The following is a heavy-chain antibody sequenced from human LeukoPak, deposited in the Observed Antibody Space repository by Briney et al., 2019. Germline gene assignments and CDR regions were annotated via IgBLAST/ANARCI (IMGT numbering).Heavy chain of an antibody. CDR1: GYSFTGYW. D-gene: IGHD3-9*01. Sequence: GESLKISCKGSGYSFTGYWIAWVRQMPGKGLEWMGIICPDDSDTTYSPSFQNQVTISADKSIGTAYLQWSSLKASDTAMYYCARRWGTYDILTGYYRDQDALDIWGQGTMVTVSS. CDR3: ARRWGTYDILTGYYRDQDALDI. CDR2: ICPDDSDT. J-gene: IGHJ3*02. V-gene: IGHV5-51*01.